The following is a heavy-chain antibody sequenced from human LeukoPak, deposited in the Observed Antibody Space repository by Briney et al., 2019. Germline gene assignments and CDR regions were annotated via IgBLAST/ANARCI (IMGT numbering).Heavy chain of an antibody. V-gene: IGHV3-30-3*01. J-gene: IGHJ4*02. CDR2: ISYDGSNK. CDR1: GFTFSSYA. CDR3: ARDVRSPHDY. Sequence: PGGSLRLSCAASGFTFSSYAMHWVRQAPGNGLEWVAVISYDGSNKYYADSVKGRFTISRDNSKNTLYLQMNSLRAEDTAVYYCARDVRSPHDYWGQGTLVTVSS.